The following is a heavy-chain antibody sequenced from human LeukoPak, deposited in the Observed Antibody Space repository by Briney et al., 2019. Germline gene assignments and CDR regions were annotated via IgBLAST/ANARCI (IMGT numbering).Heavy chain of an antibody. CDR3: ARDPGIAAAGNSFDP. J-gene: IGHJ5*02. V-gene: IGHV1-2*06. CDR1: GYTFTGYY. CDR2: INPNSGVT. D-gene: IGHD6-13*01. Sequence: ASVKVSCKASGYTFTGYYMHWVRQAPGQGLEWMGRINPNSGVTKYAERFQGRVTMTRDTSISTAYMELSRLRSDDAAVYYCARDPGIAAAGNSFDPWGQGTLVTVSS.